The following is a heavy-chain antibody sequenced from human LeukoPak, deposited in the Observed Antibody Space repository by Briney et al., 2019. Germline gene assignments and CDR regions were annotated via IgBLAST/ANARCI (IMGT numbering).Heavy chain of an antibody. V-gene: IGHV3-23*01. Sequence: GGSLRLSCAASGFTFDDYAMHWVRQAPGKGLEWVSGISGNGGSTQYADSVQGRFAISRDNSKNTLYLQMNSLRAEDTAVYFCAKDPNGDYIGTFDIWGQGTMVTVSS. CDR1: GFTFDDYA. CDR2: ISGNGGST. J-gene: IGHJ3*02. CDR3: AKDPNGDYIGTFDI. D-gene: IGHD4-17*01.